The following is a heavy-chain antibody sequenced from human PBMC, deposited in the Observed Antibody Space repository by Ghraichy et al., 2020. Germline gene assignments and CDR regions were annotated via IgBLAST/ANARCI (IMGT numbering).Heavy chain of an antibody. CDR2: INHSGST. Sequence: SETLSLTCAVYGGSFSGYYWSWIRQPPGKGLEWIGEINHSGSTNYNPSLKSRVTISVDTSKNQFSLKLSSVTAADTAVYYCARNRWYRYWYFDLWGRGTLVTVSS. D-gene: IGHD4-23*01. CDR1: GGSFSGYY. V-gene: IGHV4-34*01. CDR3: ARNRWYRYWYFDL. J-gene: IGHJ2*01.